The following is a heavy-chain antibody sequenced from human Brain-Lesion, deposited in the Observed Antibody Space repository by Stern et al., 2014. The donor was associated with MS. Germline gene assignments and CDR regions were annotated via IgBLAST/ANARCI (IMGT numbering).Heavy chain of an antibody. CDR1: GFTVSNYY. J-gene: IGHJ4*02. CDR3: ARDRVTTVTTYYFDS. Sequence: EVQLEESGGGLVQPGGSLRLSCAASGFTVSNYYMSWVRQAPGKGLEWVSIIYTSSKTYYADSVRGRFVISRDKSKSTLYLQMDSLRPEDTAVYYCARDRVTTVTTYYFDSWGQGTRVTVSS. D-gene: IGHD4-17*01. CDR2: IYTSSKT. V-gene: IGHV3-66*02.